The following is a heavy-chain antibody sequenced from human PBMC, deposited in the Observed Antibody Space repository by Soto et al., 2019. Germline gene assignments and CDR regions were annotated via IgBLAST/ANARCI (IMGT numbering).Heavy chain of an antibody. Sequence: ASVKVSCKASGYTLTSYGISWVRQAPGQGLEWMGWISAYNGNTNYAQKLQGRVTMTTDTSTSTAYMELRSLRSDDTAVYYCARTVEMATIDAFDIWGQGTMVTVSS. CDR3: ARTVEMATIDAFDI. V-gene: IGHV1-18*04. J-gene: IGHJ3*02. CDR2: ISAYNGNT. CDR1: GYTLTSYG. D-gene: IGHD5-12*01.